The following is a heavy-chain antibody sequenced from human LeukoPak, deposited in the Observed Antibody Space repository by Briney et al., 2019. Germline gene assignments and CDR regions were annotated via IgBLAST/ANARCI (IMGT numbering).Heavy chain of an antibody. J-gene: IGHJ6*03. V-gene: IGHV1-69*05. CDR1: GGTFSSYA. Sequence: ASVKVSCKASGGTFSSYAVSWVRQAPGQGLEWMGGIIPIFGTANYAQKFQGRVTITTGESTSTAYMELSSLRSEDTAVYYCARSLFANYYYYYMDVWGKGTTVTVPS. CDR2: IIPIFGTA. D-gene: IGHD2-8*01. CDR3: ARSLFANYYYYYMDV.